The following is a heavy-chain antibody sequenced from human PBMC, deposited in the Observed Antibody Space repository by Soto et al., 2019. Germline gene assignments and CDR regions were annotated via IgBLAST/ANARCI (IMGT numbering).Heavy chain of an antibody. J-gene: IGHJ4*02. CDR3: ARITVTGDAGFDF. CDR1: GFSLSTSGMC. D-gene: IGHD4-17*01. CDR2: IDWNDDK. Sequence: SGPPLGNPTQTLTLTCTFSGFSLSTSGMCVSWIRQPPGKALEWLALIDWNDDKYYNTSLKTRLTISKDISKSQVVLTMTNMDPVDTATYYCARITVTGDAGFDFWGQGTLVTVSS. V-gene: IGHV2-70*01.